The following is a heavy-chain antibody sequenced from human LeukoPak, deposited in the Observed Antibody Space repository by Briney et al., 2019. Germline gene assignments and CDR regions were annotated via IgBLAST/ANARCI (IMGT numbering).Heavy chain of an antibody. J-gene: IGHJ4*02. CDR2: ISSSSSYI. D-gene: IGHD6-19*01. Sequence: PGGSLRLSCAASGFTFSSYSMNWVRQAPGKGLEWVSSISSSSSYIYYADSVKGRFTISRDNAKNSLYLQMNSLRAEDTAVYYCARDQGSGWKVGDYWGQGTLVTVSS. CDR3: ARDQGSGWKVGDY. CDR1: GFTFSSYS. V-gene: IGHV3-21*01.